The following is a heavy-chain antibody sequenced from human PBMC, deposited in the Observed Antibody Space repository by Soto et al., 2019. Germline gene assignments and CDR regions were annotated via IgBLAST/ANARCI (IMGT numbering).Heavy chain of an antibody. V-gene: IGHV3-7*01. Sequence: PGGSLRLSCAASGFTFNTHWMSWVRQAPGKGLEWVAKINQDGSAKYYVDSVKGRFTISRDNAKNSLFLQVNSLRAEDTAVYYCATSRAAPGNSWGQGTLVTVSS. CDR2: INQDGSAK. D-gene: IGHD6-6*01. CDR1: GFTFNTHW. CDR3: ATSRAAPGNS. J-gene: IGHJ4*02.